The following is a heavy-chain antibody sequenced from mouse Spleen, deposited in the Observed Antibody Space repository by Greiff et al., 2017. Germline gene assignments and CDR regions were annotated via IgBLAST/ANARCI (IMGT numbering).Heavy chain of an antibody. J-gene: IGHJ4*01. CDR2: ISYDGSN. CDR1: GYSITSGYY. CDR3: ARGRRENWDNYAMDY. Sequence: EVKLQESGPGLVKPSQSLSLTCSVTGYSITSGYYWNWIRQFPGNKLEWMGYISYDGSNNYNPSLKNRISITRDTSKNQFFLKLNSVTTEDTATYYCARGRRENWDNYAMDYWGQGTSVTVSS. D-gene: IGHD4-1*01. V-gene: IGHV3-6*01.